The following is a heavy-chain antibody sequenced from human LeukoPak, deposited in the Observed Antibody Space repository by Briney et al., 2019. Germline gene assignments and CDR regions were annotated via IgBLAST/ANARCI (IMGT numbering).Heavy chain of an antibody. Sequence: ASVKVSFTASGYTFTSYYMHWVRQAPGQGLEWMGIINPSGGSTSYAQKFQGRVTMTRDTSTSTVYMELSSLRSEDTAVYYCARELVPDAFDIWGQGTMVTVSS. J-gene: IGHJ3*02. D-gene: IGHD2-8*01. V-gene: IGHV1-46*01. CDR2: INPSGGST. CDR3: ARELVPDAFDI. CDR1: GYTFTSYY.